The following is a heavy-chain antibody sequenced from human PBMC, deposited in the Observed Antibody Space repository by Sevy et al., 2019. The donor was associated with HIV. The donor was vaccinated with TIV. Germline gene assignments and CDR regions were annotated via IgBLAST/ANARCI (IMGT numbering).Heavy chain of an antibody. J-gene: IGHJ6*02. V-gene: IGHV4-61*01. CDR2: IYYSGST. Sequence: SETLSLTCTVSGGSVSSGSYYWSWIRQPPGKGLEWIGYIYYSGSTNYNPSLKSRVTISVDTSKNQFSLKLNSVTAADMAVYYCARLPIVATAGYYYYGMDVWGQGTTVTVSS. CDR1: GGSVSSGSYY. D-gene: IGHD5-12*01. CDR3: ARLPIVATAGYYYYGMDV.